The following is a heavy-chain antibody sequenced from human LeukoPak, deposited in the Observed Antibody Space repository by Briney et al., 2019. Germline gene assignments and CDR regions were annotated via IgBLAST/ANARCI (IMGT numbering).Heavy chain of an antibody. CDR1: GYTFTSYD. CDR3: ARAPLMTTVTTNWFDP. CDR2: MNPNSGNT. V-gene: IGHV1-8*03. J-gene: IGHJ5*02. D-gene: IGHD4-17*01. Sequence: ASVKVSCKASGYTFTSYDINWVRQATGQGLEWMGWMNPNSGNTGYAQKFQGRVTITRNTSISTAYMELSSLRSEDTAVYYCARAPLMTTVTTNWFDPWGQGTLVTVSS.